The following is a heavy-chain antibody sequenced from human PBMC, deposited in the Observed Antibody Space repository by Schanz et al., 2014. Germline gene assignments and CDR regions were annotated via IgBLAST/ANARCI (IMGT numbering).Heavy chain of an antibody. J-gene: IGHJ2*01. CDR3: AKDAPYPFDL. CDR1: GFIFGSSV. V-gene: IGHV3-23*01. Sequence: EVQLLESGGGLIQPGGSLRLSCAASGFIFGSSVMAWVRQAPGKGLEWVSGITGASDHIDYAESVKGRFTISRDNSKNTLYLQMNSLRAEDTAIYYCAKDAPYPFDLWGRGTLXTVSS. CDR2: ITGASDHI.